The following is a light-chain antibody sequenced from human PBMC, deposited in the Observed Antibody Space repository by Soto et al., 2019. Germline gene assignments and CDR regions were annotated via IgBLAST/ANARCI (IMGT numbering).Light chain of an antibody. Sequence: ELVMTQSPSTLSVYPGDRATLSCRASQSVSSNLAWYQQKPGQAPRLLIYGASSRATGIPARFSGSGSGTDFTLTISSLEPEDFAVYYCQQRSNWPLTFGGGTKVDI. V-gene: IGKV3-11*01. CDR2: GAS. CDR3: QQRSNWPLT. J-gene: IGKJ4*01. CDR1: QSVSSN.